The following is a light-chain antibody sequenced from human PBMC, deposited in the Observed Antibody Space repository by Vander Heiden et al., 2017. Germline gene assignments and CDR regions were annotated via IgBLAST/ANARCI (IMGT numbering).Light chain of an antibody. CDR1: QSVSSSY. V-gene: IGKV3-20*01. CDR2: GAS. J-gene: IGKJ2*01. Sequence: EIVLTQSPGTLSLSPGDRATLPCTASQSVSSSYLAWYQEKPGQAPRLRIYGASSRATGIPDRCRGSGYGTDFTLTISRLEPEDFAVYYCRRYGSSYTFGQGTKLEIK. CDR3: RRYGSSYT.